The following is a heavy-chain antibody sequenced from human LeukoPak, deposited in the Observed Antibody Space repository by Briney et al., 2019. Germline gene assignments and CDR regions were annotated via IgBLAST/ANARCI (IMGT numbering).Heavy chain of an antibody. Sequence: PSETLSLTCTVSGGSISSYYWSWIPQPAGKGLEWIGRIYTSGSTNYNASLKSRVSMSVDTSKNQFSLKLSSVTAADTAVFYCARENSGSYREFDYWGQGTLVTVSS. CDR3: ARENSGSYREFDY. CDR2: IYTSGST. CDR1: GGSISSYY. D-gene: IGHD1-26*01. J-gene: IGHJ4*02. V-gene: IGHV4-4*07.